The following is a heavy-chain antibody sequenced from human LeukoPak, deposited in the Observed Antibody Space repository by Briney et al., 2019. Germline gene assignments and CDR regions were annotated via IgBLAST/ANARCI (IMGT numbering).Heavy chain of an antibody. J-gene: IGHJ3*02. CDR1: GGTFISYA. D-gene: IGHD3-22*01. CDR3: ARAYYCDTTGYYPPFDAFDI. CDR2: IIPIFGTA. V-gene: IGHV1-69*01. Sequence: SVKVSCKASGGTFISYAISWVRLAPGQGLEWMGGIIPIFGTANYAQKFQGRVTITADESTSTAYMEMSSLRSEDTAVYYCARAYYCDTTGYYPPFDAFDIWGQGTMVTVSS.